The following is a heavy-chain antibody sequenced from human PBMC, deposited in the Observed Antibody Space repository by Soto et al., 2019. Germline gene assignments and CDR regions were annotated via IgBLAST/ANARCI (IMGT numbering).Heavy chain of an antibody. CDR1: GFSFSNYT. CDR2: ISGGSGRI. V-gene: IGHV3-21*01. CDR3: AREMGVYYGSGSYDRWFDP. J-gene: IGHJ5*02. Sequence: EVQLVESGGGLVKPGGSLRLSCAASGFSFSNYTLNWVRQAPGKGLEWVSSISGGSGRIYYAASVKGRFTISRDNAKNYLYLKMNGLRAEDTAVYYCAREMGVYYGSGSYDRWFDPWGQGTQVTVSS. D-gene: IGHD3-10*01.